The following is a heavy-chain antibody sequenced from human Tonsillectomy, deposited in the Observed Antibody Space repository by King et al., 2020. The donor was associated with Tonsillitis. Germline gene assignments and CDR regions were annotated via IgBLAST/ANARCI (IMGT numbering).Heavy chain of an antibody. D-gene: IGHD5-12*01. Sequence: VQLVESGGGLVQPGGSLRLSCAASGFTFSNYWMHWVRQAPGKGLVWISRITCDGSKPSYPVSVKGRLAISRDNENTVYLQMNSLRAEDTAVYYCARDRLYSDYASDPLDYWGQGTLVTVSS. CDR1: GFTFSNYW. CDR3: ARDRLYSDYASDPLDY. J-gene: IGHJ4*02. V-gene: IGHV3-74*01. CDR2: ITCDGSKP.